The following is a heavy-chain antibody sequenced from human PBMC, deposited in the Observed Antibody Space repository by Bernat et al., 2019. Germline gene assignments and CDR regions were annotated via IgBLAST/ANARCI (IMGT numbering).Heavy chain of an antibody. V-gene: IGHV3-66*01. CDR2: IDNQGST. D-gene: IGHD2-15*01. CDR1: GFTVSNNH. J-gene: IGHJ4*02. CDR3: RGYGSASV. Sequence: EVQLVESGGNLVQPGGSLRLSCAVSGFTVSNNHLSWVRQAPGKGLDCIPVIDNQGSTFYGDSVKGRFTISRDNAKNTLYLQMNSLRADDTAVYYCRGYGSASVWGQGTLVTVSS.